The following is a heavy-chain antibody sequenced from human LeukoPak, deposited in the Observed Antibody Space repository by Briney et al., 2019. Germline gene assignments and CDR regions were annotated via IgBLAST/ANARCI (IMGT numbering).Heavy chain of an antibody. Sequence: GGSLRLSCAASGLTFSTYGFHWIRQAPGKGLEWVSLIWNDGKRAEYADSVKGRFTIFRDNSKNTVYLQMNSLRAEDTAVYYCVRDIWTSANKYFDYWGQGTLVTVSS. J-gene: IGHJ4*02. CDR2: IWNDGKRA. V-gene: IGHV3-33*01. CDR3: VRDIWTSANKYFDY. CDR1: GLTFSTYG. D-gene: IGHD3/OR15-3a*01.